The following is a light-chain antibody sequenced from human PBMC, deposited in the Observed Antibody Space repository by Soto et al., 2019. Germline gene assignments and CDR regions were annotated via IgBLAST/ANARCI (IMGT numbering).Light chain of an antibody. CDR2: GAS. V-gene: IGKV3-20*01. Sequence: ENVLTQSPGTLSLSPGERATLSCRASQTVYNGFLAWYQQKPGQAPRLLIYGASSRATGIPDRFSGSGSGTDFTLTISSLELEDFAVYYCQQYVSSPRTFGQGTKVEI. J-gene: IGKJ1*01. CDR1: QTVYNGF. CDR3: QQYVSSPRT.